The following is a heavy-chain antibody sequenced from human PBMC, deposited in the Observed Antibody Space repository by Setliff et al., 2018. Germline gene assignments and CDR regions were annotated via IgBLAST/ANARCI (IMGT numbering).Heavy chain of an antibody. CDR2: INPDSGGT. CDR3: ARTYYYASSGWPKEGAFDI. V-gene: IGHV1-2*06. CDR1: GYTFTGYY. Sequence: ASVKVSCKASGYTFTGYYMHWVRQAPGQGLEWVGRINPDSGGTNYAQKFQGRVTMTRDTSISTAYMELSRLRSDDTAVYYCARTYYYASSGWPKEGAFDIWGQGTMVTV. J-gene: IGHJ3*02. D-gene: IGHD3-22*01.